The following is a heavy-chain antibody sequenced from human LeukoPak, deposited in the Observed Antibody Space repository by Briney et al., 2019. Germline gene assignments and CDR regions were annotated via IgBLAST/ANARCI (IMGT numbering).Heavy chain of an antibody. J-gene: IGHJ5*02. CDR3: AVVPLYCSSTSCYEIPVGFDP. CDR1: GYTFTGYN. D-gene: IGHD2-2*01. Sequence: ASAKVSCKASGYTFTGYNMHWVRQAPGQGLEWMGWINPNSGGTNYAQKFQGRVTMTRDTSISTAYMELSRLRSDDTAVNYCAVVPLYCSSTSCYEIPVGFDPWGQGTLVTVSS. V-gene: IGHV1-2*02. CDR2: INPNSGGT.